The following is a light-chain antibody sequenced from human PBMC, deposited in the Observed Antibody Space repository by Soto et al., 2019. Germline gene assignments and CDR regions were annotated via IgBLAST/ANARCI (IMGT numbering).Light chain of an antibody. CDR3: SSYSSSATPYV. CDR1: SSDIGPYNY. CDR2: EVT. Sequence: QSVLTQPASVSGSPGQSITISFIGTSSDIGPYNYVSWYQQHPDKAPKLILYEVTNRPSGASDRFSGSKSGNAAFLTISGLQAEDEADYYCSSYSSSATPYVFGTGTKVTVL. V-gene: IGLV2-14*01. J-gene: IGLJ1*01.